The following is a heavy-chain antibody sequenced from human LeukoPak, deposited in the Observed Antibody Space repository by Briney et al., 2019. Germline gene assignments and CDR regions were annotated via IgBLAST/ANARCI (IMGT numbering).Heavy chain of an antibody. CDR3: ARDYHNKGHDY. J-gene: IGHJ4*02. CDR2: IYPGCGVI. D-gene: IGHD2/OR15-2a*01. V-gene: IGHV3-11*01. Sequence: GGSLRLSCAASGLTLSDCYMSWIRQAPGKGLECVAYIYPGCGVIYYADSVKGRFTIFRDDTKNSLYLQMSSLRAEDTAIYYCARDYHNKGHDYWGPGTLVTVSS. CDR1: GLTLSDCY.